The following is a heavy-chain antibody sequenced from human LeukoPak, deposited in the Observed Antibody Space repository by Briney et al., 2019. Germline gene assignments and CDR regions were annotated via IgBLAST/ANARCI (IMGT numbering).Heavy chain of an antibody. CDR3: ARALCSSTSCYYYYGMDV. D-gene: IGHD2-2*01. CDR1: GVSISSYY. Sequence: SETLSLTCTVSGVSISSYYWSWLRQPPGKGLEWIGYIYYSGSTNYNPSLKSRVTISVDTSKNQFSLKLSSVTAADTAVYYCARALCSSTSCYYYYGMDVWGKGTTVTVSS. V-gene: IGHV4-59*01. J-gene: IGHJ6*04. CDR2: IYYSGST.